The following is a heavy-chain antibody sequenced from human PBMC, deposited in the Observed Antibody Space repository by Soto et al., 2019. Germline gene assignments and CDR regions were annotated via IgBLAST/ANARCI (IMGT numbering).Heavy chain of an antibody. J-gene: IGHJ6*02. Sequence: GASVKVSCKASGYTFTSYGISWVRQAPGQGLEWMGWISAYNGNTNYAQKLQGRVTMTTDTSTSTAYMELRSLRSDDTAVYYCARGVRITMVRGVIMADPYYYYYGMDVWGQGTTVTVSS. V-gene: IGHV1-18*01. CDR3: ARGVRITMVRGVIMADPYYYYYGMDV. CDR2: ISAYNGNT. D-gene: IGHD3-10*01. CDR1: GYTFTSYG.